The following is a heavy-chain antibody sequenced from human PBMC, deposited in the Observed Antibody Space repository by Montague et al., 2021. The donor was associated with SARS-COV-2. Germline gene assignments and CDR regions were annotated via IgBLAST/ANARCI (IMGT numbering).Heavy chain of an antibody. J-gene: IGHJ4*02. V-gene: IGHV3-53*01. CDR2: IYPAGNT. CDR3: ARSQMLYGDFDY. D-gene: IGHD2-8*01. CDR1: GLTVSDNY. Sequence: SLRLSCAVSGLTVSDNYMSWVRLAPGRGPEWVSVIYPAGNTFYADSVKGRFTISRDKSKNTLSLQMDSLRGDDTAVYYCARSQMLYGDFDYWGQGILAIVSS.